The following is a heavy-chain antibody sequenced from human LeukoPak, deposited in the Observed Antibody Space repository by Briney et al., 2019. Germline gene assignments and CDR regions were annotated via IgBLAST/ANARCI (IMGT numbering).Heavy chain of an antibody. CDR3: ARDRRSSVKYVYYNWDV. CDR1: GFPFSTYS. J-gene: IGHJ6*02. D-gene: IGHD5-24*01. CDR2: ISGSSDSI. V-gene: IGHV3-21*01. Sequence: GGSLRLSCAASGFPFSTYSMTWVRQAPGKGLEWASSISGSSDSIYYADSVKGRFTISRDNAKNSLYPQINSLRAEDTAVYYCARDRRSSVKYVYYNWDVWGQGTTVTVSS.